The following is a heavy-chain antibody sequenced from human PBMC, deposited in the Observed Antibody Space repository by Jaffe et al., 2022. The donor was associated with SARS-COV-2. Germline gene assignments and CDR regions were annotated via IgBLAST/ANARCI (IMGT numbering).Heavy chain of an antibody. CDR2: ISSTGGP. V-gene: IGHV4-59*02. Sequence: QVQLQESGPGLVMPSETLSLTCDVSGGSVTRFSWSWVRLSPERGLEWIGYISSTGGPNYNPSLNSRVTISLDMSKNQFSLRLNSVTAADTAVYYCARSPRYCLGGSCYPLHFDSWGQGTLVTVSS. CDR1: GGSVTRFS. J-gene: IGHJ4*02. D-gene: IGHD2-15*01. CDR3: ARSPRYCLGGSCYPLHFDS.